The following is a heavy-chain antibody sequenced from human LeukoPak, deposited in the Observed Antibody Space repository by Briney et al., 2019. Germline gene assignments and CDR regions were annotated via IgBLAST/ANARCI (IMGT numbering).Heavy chain of an antibody. V-gene: IGHV4-34*01. CDR2: INDSGST. D-gene: IGHD2-2*02. CDR3: ARERGYCSSSNCYTSDAFDI. Sequence: SETLSLTCAVYGASLSDYYWNWIRQPPGKGLEWIGEINDSGSTNYNASLKSRVTISVDTSKNQVSLKLNSVTAADTAVYYCARERGYCSSSNCYTSDAFDIWGQGTTVTVSS. J-gene: IGHJ3*02. CDR1: GASLSDYY.